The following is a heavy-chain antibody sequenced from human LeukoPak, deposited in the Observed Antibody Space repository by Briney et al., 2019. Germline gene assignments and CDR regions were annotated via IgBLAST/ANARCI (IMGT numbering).Heavy chain of an antibody. V-gene: IGHV3-33*01. CDR1: GFTFGSFG. D-gene: IGHD2/OR15-2a*01. J-gene: IGHJ3*02. CDR2: IWYDGANK. Sequence: GGSLRLSCAASGFTFGSFGTHWVRQAPGKGLEWVAVIWYDGANKYYADSVKGRFTISRDNSRNTLHLQMNSLRVEDTAVYYCARALYGGQNDAFDIWGQGTMVTVSS. CDR3: ARALYGGQNDAFDI.